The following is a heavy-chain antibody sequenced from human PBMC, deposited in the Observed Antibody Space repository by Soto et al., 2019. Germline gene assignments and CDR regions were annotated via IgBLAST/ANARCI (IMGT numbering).Heavy chain of an antibody. CDR1: GGSISSYY. J-gene: IGHJ6*02. CDR2: IYYSGST. V-gene: IGHV4-59*01. Sequence: SETLSLTCTVSGGSISSYYWSWIRQPPGKGLEWIGYIYYSGSTNYNPSLKSRVTISVDTSKNQFSLKLSSVTAADTAVYYCARVRLTTVSDYYYYGMDVCGQGTTVTVSS. CDR3: ARVRLTTVSDYYYYGMDV. D-gene: IGHD4-17*01.